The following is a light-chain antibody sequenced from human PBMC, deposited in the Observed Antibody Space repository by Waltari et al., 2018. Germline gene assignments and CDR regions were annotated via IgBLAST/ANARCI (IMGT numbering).Light chain of an antibody. CDR2: AAS. CDR1: QGISSY. J-gene: IGKJ4*01. V-gene: IGKV1-9*01. Sequence: DIQLTQSPSFLSASVGDRVNITCRASQGISSYLAWYQQKPGKAPKLLIYAASTLQSGVPSRFSGSGSGTEFTLTISSLQPEDFATYYCQQLNSYPRPFGGGTKVEIK. CDR3: QQLNSYPRP.